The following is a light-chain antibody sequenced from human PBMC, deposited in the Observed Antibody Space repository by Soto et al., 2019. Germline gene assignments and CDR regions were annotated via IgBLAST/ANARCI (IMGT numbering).Light chain of an antibody. CDR2: WAS. V-gene: IGKV4-1*01. CDR3: QQYYSTPWT. Sequence: DIVMTQSPDSLAVSLGERATINCKSSQSVLYSSINKSYLAWYQQKPGQPPKLLIYWASTRESGVPDRFSGSGSGTDFTLTISSLQAKDVAVYYCQQYYSTPWTFGQGTKVEIK. J-gene: IGKJ1*01. CDR1: QSVLYSSINKSY.